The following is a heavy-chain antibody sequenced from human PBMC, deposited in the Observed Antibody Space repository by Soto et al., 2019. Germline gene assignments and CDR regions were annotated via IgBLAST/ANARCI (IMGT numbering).Heavy chain of an antibody. CDR3: GRGGLAVSGTYDY. J-gene: IGHJ4*02. D-gene: IGHD6-19*01. CDR2: ISGSNGDT. V-gene: IGHV1-18*01. CDR1: GYTFTNYV. Sequence: QVQLVQSGAEVKESGASVKVSCKASGYTFTNYVVAWVRRAPGQGLEWMGWISGSNGDTKYAQKLQNRVSLTTDTSTNTAYMELRSLRADVTAFYFCGRGGLAVSGTYDYWGQGTLVTVSS.